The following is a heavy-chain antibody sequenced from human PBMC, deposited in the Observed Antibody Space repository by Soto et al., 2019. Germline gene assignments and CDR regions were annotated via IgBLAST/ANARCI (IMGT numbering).Heavy chain of an antibody. CDR3: AGGLLESLLLGYAMDG. CDR1: GYSFTSYW. J-gene: IGHJ6*02. V-gene: IGHV5-51*01. CDR2: IYPGDSDT. D-gene: IGHD3-3*01. Sequence: PGESLKISCKGSGYSFTSYWIGWVRQMPGKGLEWMGIIYPGDSDTRYNSSLKSRLTMSVDTSKNQFSLRLSSVTAADTAVYYCAGGLLESLLLGYAMDGWGQGTTVTVSS.